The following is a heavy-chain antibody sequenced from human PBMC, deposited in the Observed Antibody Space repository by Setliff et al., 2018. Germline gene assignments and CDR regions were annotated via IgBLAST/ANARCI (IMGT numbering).Heavy chain of an antibody. Sequence: GWSLRLSCAASGFTFSIHALHWVRQAPGKGLEWVAVISDDGSNKYYADSVKGRFTISRDNSKNTLYLQMNSLRSEDTAVYFCARGPLGDYLDFYYYMDVWGKGTTVTVSS. D-gene: IGHD4-17*01. CDR2: ISDDGSNK. CDR1: GFTFSIHA. V-gene: IGHV3-30-3*01. J-gene: IGHJ6*03. CDR3: ARGPLGDYLDFYYYMDV.